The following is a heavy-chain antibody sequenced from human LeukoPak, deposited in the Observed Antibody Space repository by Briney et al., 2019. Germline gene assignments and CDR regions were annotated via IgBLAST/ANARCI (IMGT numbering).Heavy chain of an antibody. V-gene: IGHV1-2*02. CDR1: GYTFTGYY. D-gene: IGHD1-26*01. CDR2: INPNSGGA. Sequence: ASVKVSCKASGYTFTGYYMHWVRQAPGQGLEWMGWINPNSGGANYAQKFQGRVTMTRDTSISTAYMELSRLRSDDTAVYYCARDYSGQDAFDIWGQGTMVTVSS. CDR3: ARDYSGQDAFDI. J-gene: IGHJ3*02.